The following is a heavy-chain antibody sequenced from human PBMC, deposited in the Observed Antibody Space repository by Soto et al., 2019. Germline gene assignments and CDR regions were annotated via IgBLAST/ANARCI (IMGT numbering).Heavy chain of an antibody. CDR3: AHSPRWELLPNYFDY. J-gene: IGHJ4*02. CDR2: IYYAGCT. D-gene: IGHD1-26*01. Sequence: PSETLSLTSTVSGGSMISYYWSWIRQPPGKGLEWIGFIYYAGCTKYNPSLNSRVTISVDTSKNQFSLKVTNMDPVDTATCYCAHSPRWELLPNYFDYWGQGTLVTVSS. V-gene: IGHV4-59*01. CDR1: GGSMISYY.